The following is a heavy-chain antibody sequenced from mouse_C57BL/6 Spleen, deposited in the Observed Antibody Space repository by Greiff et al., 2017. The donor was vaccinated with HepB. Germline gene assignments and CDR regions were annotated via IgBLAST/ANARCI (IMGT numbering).Heavy chain of an antibody. CDR3: ASTGALFAY. Sequence: QVQLQQPGAELVKPGASVKLSCKASGYTFTGYWMQWVKQRPGQGLEWIGEIDPSDSYTNYNQKFKGKATLTVDTSSSTAYMQLSSLTSEDSAVYYCASTGALFAYWGQGTLVTVSA. D-gene: IGHD4-1*02. V-gene: IGHV1-50*01. CDR2: IDPSDSYT. J-gene: IGHJ3*01. CDR1: GYTFTGYW.